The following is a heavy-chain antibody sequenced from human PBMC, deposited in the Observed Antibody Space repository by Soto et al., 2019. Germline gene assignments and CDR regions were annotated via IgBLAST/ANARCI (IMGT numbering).Heavy chain of an antibody. CDR3: ARGFIGEKSGYDFAYYYYYYMDV. Sequence: QVQLVQSGAEVKKPGASVKVSCKASGYTFTSYGISWVRQAPGQGLEWMGWISAYNGNTNYAQKLQGRVTMTTDTSTSTAYMERRSLRSDDTAVYYCARGFIGEKSGYDFAYYYYYYMDVWGKGTTVTVSS. CDR2: ISAYNGNT. CDR1: GYTFTSYG. D-gene: IGHD5-12*01. J-gene: IGHJ6*03. V-gene: IGHV1-18*01.